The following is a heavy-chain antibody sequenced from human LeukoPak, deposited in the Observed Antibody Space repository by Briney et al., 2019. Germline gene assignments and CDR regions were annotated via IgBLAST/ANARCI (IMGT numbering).Heavy chain of an antibody. CDR3: AKNVGSMVRGATFDY. Sequence: GGSLRLSCAASGFTFSSYGMSWVRQAPGKGLEWVSAISGSGGSTYYADSVKGRFTISRDNSKNTLYLQMNSLRAEDTAVYYCAKNVGSMVRGATFDYWGQGTLVTVSS. V-gene: IGHV3-23*01. CDR2: ISGSGGST. CDR1: GFTFSSYG. J-gene: IGHJ4*02. D-gene: IGHD3-10*01.